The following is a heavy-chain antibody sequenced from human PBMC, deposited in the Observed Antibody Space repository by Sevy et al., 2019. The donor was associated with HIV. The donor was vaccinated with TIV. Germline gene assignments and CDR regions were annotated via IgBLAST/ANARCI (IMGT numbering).Heavy chain of an antibody. CDR1: GFTFSDYY. D-gene: IGHD5-12*01. V-gene: IGHV3-11*01. CDR2: ISSSGSTI. J-gene: IGHJ3*02. Sequence: GGSLRLSCAASGFTFSDYYMSWIRQAPGKGLEWVSYISSSGSTIYYADSVKGRFAISRDNAKNSLYLQMNSLRAEDTAVYYCARDGGRGYSADRDAFDIWGQGTMVTVSS. CDR3: ARDGGRGYSADRDAFDI.